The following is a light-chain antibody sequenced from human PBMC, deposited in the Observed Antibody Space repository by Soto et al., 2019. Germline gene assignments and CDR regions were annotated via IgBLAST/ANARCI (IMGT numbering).Light chain of an antibody. Sequence: QPVLTQSSSASASLGSSVKLTYTLSSGHSSYIIAWHQQQPGKAPRYLMKLEGSGSYNKGSGVPDRFSGSSSGADRYLTISNLQFEDEANYYCETWDSNTRVFGGGTKVTVL. CDR3: ETWDSNTRV. CDR2: LEGSGSY. CDR1: SGHSSYI. J-gene: IGLJ2*01. V-gene: IGLV4-60*02.